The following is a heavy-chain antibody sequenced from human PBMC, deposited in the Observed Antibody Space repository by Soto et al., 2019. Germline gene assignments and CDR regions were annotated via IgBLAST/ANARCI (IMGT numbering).Heavy chain of an antibody. J-gene: IGHJ6*02. CDR3: ARDVEGYDFWSGPYYYYGMDV. D-gene: IGHD3-3*01. CDR2: IIPIFGTA. Sequence: SVKVSCKASGGTFSSYAISWVRQAPGQGLEWMGGIIPIFGTANYAQKFQGRVTITADESTSTAYMELSSLRSEDTAVYYCARDVEGYDFWSGPYYYYGMDVWAKGPRSPSP. V-gene: IGHV1-69*13. CDR1: GGTFSSYA.